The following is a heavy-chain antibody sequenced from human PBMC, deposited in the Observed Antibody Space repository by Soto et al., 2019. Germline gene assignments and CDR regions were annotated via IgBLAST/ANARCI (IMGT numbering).Heavy chain of an antibody. V-gene: IGHV1-2*04. D-gene: IGHD5-12*01. Sequence: GASVKVSCKASGYTFTGYYMHWVRQAPGQGLEWMGWINPNSGGTNYAQKFQGWVTMTRDTSISTAYMELSRLRSDDTAVYYCARDSPHFGDIGYQDYYYYGMAVWGQGTSVTVSS. CDR2: INPNSGGT. CDR3: ARDSPHFGDIGYQDYYYYGMAV. CDR1: GYTFTGYY. J-gene: IGHJ6*02.